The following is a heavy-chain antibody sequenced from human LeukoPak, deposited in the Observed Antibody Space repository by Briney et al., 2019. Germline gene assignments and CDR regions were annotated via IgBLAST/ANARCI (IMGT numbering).Heavy chain of an antibody. V-gene: IGHV3-30-3*01. CDR2: ISYDGSNK. CDR1: GFTFSSYA. Sequence: GGSLRLSCAASGFTFSSYAMHWVRQAPGKGLGWVAVISYDGSNKYYADSVKGRFTISRDNSKNTLYLQMNSLRAEDTAVYYCARDSTQGFFDYWSQGTLVTVSS. J-gene: IGHJ4*02. CDR3: ARDSTQGFFDY.